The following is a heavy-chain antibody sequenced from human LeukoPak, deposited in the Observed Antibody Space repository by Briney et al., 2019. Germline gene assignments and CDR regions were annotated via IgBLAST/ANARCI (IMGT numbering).Heavy chain of an antibody. Sequence: PGGSLRLSCAASGFTFSSYAMSWVRQAPGKGLEWVSAISGSGGSTYYADSMKGRFTISRDHSKNTLYLQMNSLRAEDTAVYYCAKPLRISGATVRVQNYYYYGMDVWGKGTTVTVSS. CDR1: GFTFSSYA. CDR2: ISGSGGST. J-gene: IGHJ6*04. D-gene: IGHD4-17*01. V-gene: IGHV3-23*01. CDR3: AKPLRISGATVRVQNYYYYGMDV.